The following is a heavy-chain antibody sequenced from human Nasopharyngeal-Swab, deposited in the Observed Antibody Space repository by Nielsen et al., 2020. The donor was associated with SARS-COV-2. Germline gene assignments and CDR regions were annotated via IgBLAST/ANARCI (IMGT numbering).Heavy chain of an antibody. D-gene: IGHD3-3*01. V-gene: IGHV3-53*01. Sequence: GESLKISCAASGIFVSGNYMNWVRQAPGKGLEWVSVVYAGGSTFYADSVKGRFTTSRDNSKNKLYLQMNNLRPEDTAMYYCASPVFGVVSDAFDLWGQGTMVTVSS. CDR3: ASPVFGVVSDAFDL. CDR2: VYAGGST. CDR1: GIFVSGNY. J-gene: IGHJ3*01.